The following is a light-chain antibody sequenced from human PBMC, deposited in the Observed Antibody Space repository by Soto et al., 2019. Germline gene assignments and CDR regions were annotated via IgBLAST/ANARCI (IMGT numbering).Light chain of an antibody. Sequence: QSVLTQPPSVSAAPGQKVTISCSGSSSNIGNNYVSWYQQLPGTAPKLLIYENNKRPSGIPDRFSASKSGTSATLAITGLQTGDEADYYCGTWDSSLSDPYVFGTGTKVTVL. CDR1: SSNIGNNY. CDR3: GTWDSSLSDPYV. J-gene: IGLJ1*01. CDR2: ENN. V-gene: IGLV1-51*02.